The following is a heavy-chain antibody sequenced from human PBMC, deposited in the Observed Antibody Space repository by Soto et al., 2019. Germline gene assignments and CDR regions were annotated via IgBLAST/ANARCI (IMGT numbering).Heavy chain of an antibody. D-gene: IGHD5-12*01. Sequence: PSETLSLTCSISGGSISGYHWNWIRQTPGKGVEWIGYFHNSGNPKYSSSLKSRVTISVDMSEKQSSLKLTSVTAADTAVYWCASVRRGGYDSLRYYHGMDVWGQGTTVTVSS. CDR3: ASVRRGGYDSLRYYHGMDV. V-gene: IGHV4-59*01. CDR2: FHNSGNP. CDR1: GGSISGYH. J-gene: IGHJ6*02.